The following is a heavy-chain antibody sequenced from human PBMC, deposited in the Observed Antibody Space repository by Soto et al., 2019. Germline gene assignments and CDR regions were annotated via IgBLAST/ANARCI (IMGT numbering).Heavy chain of an antibody. D-gene: IGHD3-9*01. CDR3: AKTLDWGGTFDL. V-gene: IGHV3-30*18. CDR2: ISNDGSDK. J-gene: IGHJ3*01. Sequence: GGSLRLSCVASGFSISNHGMHWVRQAPGKGPEWVAVISNDGSDKYYGDSVRGRFTVSRDNSKNTLFLQVSSLRDEDTAMYHCAKTLDWGGTFDLWGQGTMVTVSS. CDR1: GFSISNHG.